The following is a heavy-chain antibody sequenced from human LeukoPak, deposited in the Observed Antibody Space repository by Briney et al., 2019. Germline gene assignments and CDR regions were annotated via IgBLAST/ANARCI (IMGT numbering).Heavy chain of an antibody. V-gene: IGHV4-34*01. CDR3: ARLSSI. D-gene: IGHD3-10*02. CDR1: GGSFSGYY. Sequence: SETLSLTCAVYGGSFSGYYWSWIRQPPGKGLEWIGEINHSGGTNYNPSLKSRVTISVDTSKNQFSLKLSSVTAADTAVYYCARLSSIWGQGTLVTVSS. CDR2: INHSGGT. J-gene: IGHJ4*02.